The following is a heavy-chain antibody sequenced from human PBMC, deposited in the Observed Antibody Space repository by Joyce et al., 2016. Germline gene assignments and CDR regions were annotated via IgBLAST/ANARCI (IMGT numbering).Heavy chain of an antibody. V-gene: IGHV3-72*01. CDR2: IRNKANSYST. J-gene: IGHJ5*02. D-gene: IGHD3-10*01. Sequence: EVQLVESGGGLVQPGGSLRLSCAASGFTFSDHYMDWVRQAPGKGLDWIARIRNKANSYSTEYAASVQGRCTISRDDSKNSLYLQMDSLKTEDTAVYYCNKDRAPWGQGTLVTVSS. CDR1: GFTFSDHY. CDR3: NKDRAP.